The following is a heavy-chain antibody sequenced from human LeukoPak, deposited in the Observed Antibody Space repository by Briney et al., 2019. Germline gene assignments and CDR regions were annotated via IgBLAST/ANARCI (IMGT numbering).Heavy chain of an antibody. CDR1: GYTFTSNY. Sequence: ASVKVSCKASGYTFTSNYIHWVRQAPGQGLEWMGMIYPRDGSTSYAQKFQGRVTVTRDTSTSTVHMELSGLRSEDTAVYYCARGRENAFDIWGQGTMVTVSS. V-gene: IGHV1-46*01. J-gene: IGHJ3*02. CDR2: IYPRDGST. CDR3: ARGRENAFDI.